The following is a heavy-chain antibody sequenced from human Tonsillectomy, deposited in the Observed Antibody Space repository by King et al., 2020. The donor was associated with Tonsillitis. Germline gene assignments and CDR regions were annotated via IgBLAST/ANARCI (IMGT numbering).Heavy chain of an antibody. V-gene: IGHV4-59*01. D-gene: IGHD1-26*01. J-gene: IGHJ4*02. CDR3: ARVKVEWELRFDY. CDR1: GGSISSYY. CDR2: IYYSGST. Sequence: VQLQESGPGLVKPSETLSLTCTVSGGSISSYYWSWIRQPPGKGLEWIGYIYYSGSTIYNPSLKSRVTISVDTSKNQFSLKLSSVTAADTAVYYCARVKVEWELRFDYWGQGTLVTVSS.